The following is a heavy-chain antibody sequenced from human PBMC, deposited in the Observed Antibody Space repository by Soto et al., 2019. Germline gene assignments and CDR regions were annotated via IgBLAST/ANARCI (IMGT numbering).Heavy chain of an antibody. D-gene: IGHD2-15*01. CDR1: GYTFTSYG. CDR2: ISAYNGNT. V-gene: IGHV1-18*01. Sequence: ASVKVSCKASGYTFTSYGISWVRQAPGQGLEWMGWISAYNGNTNYAQKLQGRVTMTTDTSTSTAYMELRSLRSDDTAVYYCARNVVVAASSGWFDSWGQGTLVTVSS. J-gene: IGHJ5*01. CDR3: ARNVVVAASSGWFDS.